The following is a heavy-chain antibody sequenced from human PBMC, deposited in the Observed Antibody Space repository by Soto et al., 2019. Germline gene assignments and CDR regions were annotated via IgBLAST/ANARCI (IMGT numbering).Heavy chain of an antibody. J-gene: IGHJ5*02. Sequence: VQLVQSGAEVKKPGASVKVSCKASGYTFTSYDINWVRQATGQGLAWMGWMNPNSGNTGYAQKFQGRVTMTRNTSISTAYMELSSLRSKYTAVYYCARGYYDYIFRNWFDPWGQGTLVTVSS. CDR3: ARGYYDYIFRNWFDP. CDR2: MNPNSGNT. CDR1: GYTFTSYD. D-gene: IGHD3-16*01. V-gene: IGHV1-8*01.